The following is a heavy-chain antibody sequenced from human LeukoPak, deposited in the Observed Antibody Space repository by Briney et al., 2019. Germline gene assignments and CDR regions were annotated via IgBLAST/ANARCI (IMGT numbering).Heavy chain of an antibody. CDR3: AREHCSGGSCYSIYYYYYMDV. CDR1: GDSVSNNIAA. D-gene: IGHD2-15*01. Sequence: SQTLSLTCAISGDSVSNNIAAWNWSRQSPSRGLEWLGWTYYRSKWYNDYAASVKSRITINPDTSKNQFSLKLSSVTAADTAVYYCAREHCSGGSCYSIYYYYYMDVWGKGTTVTVSS. CDR2: TYYRSKWYN. J-gene: IGHJ6*03. V-gene: IGHV6-1*01.